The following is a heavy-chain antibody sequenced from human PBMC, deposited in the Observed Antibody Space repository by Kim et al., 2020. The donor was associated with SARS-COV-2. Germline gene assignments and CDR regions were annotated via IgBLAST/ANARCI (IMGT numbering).Heavy chain of an antibody. V-gene: IGHV4-61*02. CDR3: ARLKGINWFDP. CDR1: GGSITSGSYF. CDR2: VYPSGTT. Sequence: SETLSLTCTVSGGSITSGSYFWSWIRQPAGKGLEWIGRVYPSGTTIYNPSLKSRVTMSIDTSKNQFSLKLTPVTAADSAVYYCARLKGINWFDPWGQGTLVTVSS. J-gene: IGHJ5*02.